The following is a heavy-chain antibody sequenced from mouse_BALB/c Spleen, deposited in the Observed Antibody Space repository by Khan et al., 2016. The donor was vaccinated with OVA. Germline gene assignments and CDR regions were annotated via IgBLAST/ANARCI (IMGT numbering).Heavy chain of an antibody. J-gene: IGHJ3*01. CDR1: GYTFTSYT. CDR3: VRDWDYQRNDGWFAY. Sequence: QVQLKESGAELARPGASVKMSCKASGYTFTSYTIHWIKLRPGQGLEWIGYINPSNGYTNYNQKFKDKATLTADKSSTTAYMQLSSLTSDDSAVYYCVRDWDYQRNDGWFAYWGQGTLVTVSA. V-gene: IGHV1-4*01. CDR2: INPSNGYT. D-gene: IGHD4-1*01.